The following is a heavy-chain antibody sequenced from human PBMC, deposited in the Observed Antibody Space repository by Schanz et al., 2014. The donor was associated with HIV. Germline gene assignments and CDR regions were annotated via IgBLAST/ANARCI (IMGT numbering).Heavy chain of an antibody. CDR2: VKQDGSDK. D-gene: IGHD2-2*01. J-gene: IGHJ3*02. CDR3: ARDLSLASTTPTLAFDI. CDR1: GLTLSDHY. Sequence: EVQLVESGGGLVQPGGSLRLSCAASGLTLSDHYVDWVRQAPGKGLEWVANVKQDGSDKYYVESVKGRFTISRDNSKNTLYLQMNSLRAEDTAVYYCARDLSLASTTPTLAFDIWGQGTMVTVSS. V-gene: IGHV3-7*03.